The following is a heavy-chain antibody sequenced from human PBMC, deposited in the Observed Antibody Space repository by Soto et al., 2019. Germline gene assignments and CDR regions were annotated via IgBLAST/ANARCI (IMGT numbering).Heavy chain of an antibody. Sequence: QVQLVESGGGVVQPGRSLRLSCAASGFTLSNYAMHWVRQAPGKGLDWVALISYDGGDKDYADSVKGRFTISRDNSKNTLYLQVSSLRAEDTAVYYCAKDRGYSGYEGCFDIWGQGTMVTVSS. CDR1: GFTLSNYA. CDR3: AKDRGYSGYEGCFDI. V-gene: IGHV3-30*18. J-gene: IGHJ3*02. D-gene: IGHD5-12*01. CDR2: ISYDGGDK.